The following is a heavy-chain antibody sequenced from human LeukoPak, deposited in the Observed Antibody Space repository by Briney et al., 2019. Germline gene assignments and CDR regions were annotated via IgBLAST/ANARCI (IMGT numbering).Heavy chain of an antibody. Sequence: GGSLRLSCAASGFTFSSYDMHWVRQATGKGLEWVSAIGTAGDTFYPGSVKGRFTISRENAKNSLYLQMNSLRAGDTAVYYCARMGYYYYMDVWGKGTTVTVSS. D-gene: IGHD5-24*01. J-gene: IGHJ6*03. CDR3: ARMGYYYYMDV. V-gene: IGHV3-13*01. CDR1: GFTFSSYD. CDR2: IGTAGDT.